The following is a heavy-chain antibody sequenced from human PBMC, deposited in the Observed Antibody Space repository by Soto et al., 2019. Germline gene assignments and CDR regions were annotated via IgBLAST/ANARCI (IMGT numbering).Heavy chain of an antibody. V-gene: IGHV3-23*01. CDR2: ISGSGGST. J-gene: IGHJ4*02. CDR3: AKDCITIFGVVICLDY. D-gene: IGHD3-3*01. Sequence: GGSLRGSCAASGFPFISYARSWVRKAPGKGLEWVSAISGSGGSTYYADSVKGRFTISRDNSKNTLYLQMNSLRAEDTAVYYCAKDCITIFGVVICLDYWGQGTRVTVSS. CDR1: GFPFISYA.